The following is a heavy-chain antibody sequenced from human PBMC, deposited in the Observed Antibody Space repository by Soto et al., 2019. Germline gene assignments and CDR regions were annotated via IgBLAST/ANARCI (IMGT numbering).Heavy chain of an antibody. CDR3: AKVGPRWELYHWYFDL. D-gene: IGHD1-26*01. V-gene: IGHV3-23*01. CDR1: GPTFSSYA. J-gene: IGHJ2*01. CDR2: ISGSGGST. Sequence: EVQLLESGGGLVQPGGSLRLSCAASGPTFSSYAMNWVRQAPGKGLEWVSTISGSGGSTYYADSVKGRFTISRDNSKNTLYLQMNSLRAEDTAVYYCAKVGPRWELYHWYFDLWGRGTLVTVSS.